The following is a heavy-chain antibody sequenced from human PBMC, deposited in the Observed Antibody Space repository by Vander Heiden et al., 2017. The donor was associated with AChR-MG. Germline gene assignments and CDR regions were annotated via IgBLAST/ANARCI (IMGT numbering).Heavy chain of an antibody. CDR2: IIPIFGTA. CDR3: ASSCDIVVVVAATWAFDI. Sequence: QVQLVQSGAEVKKPGSSVQVSCKASGGTFSSYALSWVRQAPGQGLEWMGGIIPIFGTANYAQKFQGRVTITADESTSTAYMELSSLRSEDTAVYYCASSCDIVVVVAATWAFDIWGQGTMVTVSS. J-gene: IGHJ3*02. CDR1: GGTFSSYA. D-gene: IGHD2-15*01. V-gene: IGHV1-69*01.